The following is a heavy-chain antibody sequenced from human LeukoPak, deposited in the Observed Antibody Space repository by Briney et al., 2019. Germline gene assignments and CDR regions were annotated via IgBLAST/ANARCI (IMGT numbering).Heavy chain of an antibody. CDR2: IWYGGSNK. CDR1: GFTFSSYG. D-gene: IGHD3-3*01. J-gene: IGHJ3*02. Sequence: GGSLRLSCAASGFTFSSYGMHWVRQAPGKGLEWVAVIWYGGSNKYYADSVKGRFTISRDNSKNTLYLQMNSLRAEDTAVYYCAEALTIFGVTDAFDIWGQGTMVTVSS. CDR3: AEALTIFGVTDAFDI. V-gene: IGHV3-30*02.